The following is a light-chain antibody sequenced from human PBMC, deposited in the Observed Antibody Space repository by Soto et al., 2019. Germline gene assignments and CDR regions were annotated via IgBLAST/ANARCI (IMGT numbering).Light chain of an antibody. CDR2: SVS. CDR1: QSVSSD. V-gene: IGKV3-15*01. Sequence: EIVMTQSPATLSVSPGEGATLSCRASQSVSSDLAGYKQKPGQPPRLLIYSVSTRATGIPARVSGSGSGTEVTLNITILQTEDFAIYYCQQYTNWPPYTFGQGTRLEIK. CDR3: QQYTNWPPYT. J-gene: IGKJ2*01.